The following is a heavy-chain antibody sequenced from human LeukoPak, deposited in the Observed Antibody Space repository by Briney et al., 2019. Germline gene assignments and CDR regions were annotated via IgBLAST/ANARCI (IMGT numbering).Heavy chain of an antibody. V-gene: IGHV4-59*01. D-gene: IGHD3-10*01. CDR2: IFFSGAT. CDR3: ARVDYSGSGSPFDS. CDR1: GDSISSYY. J-gene: IGHJ4*02. Sequence: KPSETLSLTCTVSGDSISSYYWSWIRQPPGKGLEWIAYIFFSGATSYNPSLRSRVTISLDTSKSQFSLNLSSVTAADTAAYYCARVDYSGSGSPFDSWGQGTLVTVSS.